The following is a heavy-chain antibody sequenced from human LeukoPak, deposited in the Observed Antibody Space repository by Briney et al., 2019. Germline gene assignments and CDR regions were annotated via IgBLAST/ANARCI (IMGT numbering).Heavy chain of an antibody. CDR1: GGSISSYY. D-gene: IGHD6-13*01. J-gene: IGHJ4*02. CDR3: ARGWAASAFDT. Sequence: PSETLSLTCTVSGGSISSYYWSWIRQPPGKGLEWIGYIYYSGITNYNPSLKSRVTISVDTSKNQFSLKLSSVTAADTAMYYCARGWAASAFDTGGREPLVTAPS. V-gene: IGHV4-59*01. CDR2: IYYSGIT.